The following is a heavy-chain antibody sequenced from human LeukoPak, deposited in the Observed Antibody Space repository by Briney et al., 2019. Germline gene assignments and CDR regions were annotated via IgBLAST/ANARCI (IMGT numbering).Heavy chain of an antibody. CDR1: GFTFSNYA. CDR3: AREYHQFDY. V-gene: IGHV3-64D*06. D-gene: IGHD1-14*01. CDR2: IGPNGGDA. Sequence: GSLRLSCSASGFTFSNYAMNWFRQAPGKGLEYVSVIGPNGGDAYYADSVKGRFTISRDNSKNTLYLQMSSLRAEDTAVYYCAREYHQFDYWGQGTLVTVSS. J-gene: IGHJ4*02.